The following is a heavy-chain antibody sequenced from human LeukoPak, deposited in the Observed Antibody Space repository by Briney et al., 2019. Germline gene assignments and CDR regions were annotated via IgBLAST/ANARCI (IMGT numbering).Heavy chain of an antibody. CDR1: GFTFSSYS. V-gene: IGHV3-23*01. J-gene: IGHJ4*02. Sequence: GGSLRLSCAASGFTFSSYSMNWVRQAPGKGLEWVSAISGSGGSPYYADSVNGRFSISRDNSKNTLYLQMNSLRAEDTAVYYCASPLGDYYDSSGYYYDYWGQGTLVTVSS. CDR2: ISGSGGSP. CDR3: ASPLGDYYDSSGYYYDY. D-gene: IGHD3-22*01.